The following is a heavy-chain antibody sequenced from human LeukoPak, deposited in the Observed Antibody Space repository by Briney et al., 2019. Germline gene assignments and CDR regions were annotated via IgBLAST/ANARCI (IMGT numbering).Heavy chain of an antibody. CDR3: ASVAGNDILTGTNFDY. Sequence: AGGSLRLSCAASGFTFSSYSMNWVRQAPGKGLEWVSSISSSSSYIYYADSVKGRFTISRDNAKNSLYLQMNSLRAEDTAVYYCASVAGNDILTGTNFDYWGQGTLVTVSS. CDR2: ISSSSSYI. CDR1: GFTFSSYS. V-gene: IGHV3-21*01. D-gene: IGHD3-9*01. J-gene: IGHJ4*02.